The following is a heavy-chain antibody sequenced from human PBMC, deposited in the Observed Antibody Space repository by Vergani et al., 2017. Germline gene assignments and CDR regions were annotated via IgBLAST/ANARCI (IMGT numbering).Heavy chain of an antibody. CDR2: ITQDGSEK. D-gene: IGHD6-19*01. CDR1: GFTFSSYW. CDR3: ARDFIAGYSSGWSPY. J-gene: IGHJ4*02. Sequence: EVQLVESGGGLVQPGGSLRLSCAASGFTFSSYWMSWVRQAPGKGLEWVANITQDGSEKYYVDSVKGRFTISRDNAKNSLYLQMNSLRAEDTAVYYCARDFIAGYSSGWSPYWGQGTLVTVSS. V-gene: IGHV3-7*01.